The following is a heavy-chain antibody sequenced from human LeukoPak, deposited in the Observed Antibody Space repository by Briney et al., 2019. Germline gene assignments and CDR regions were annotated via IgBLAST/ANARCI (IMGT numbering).Heavy chain of an antibody. Sequence: TGGSLRLSCAASGFTFDDYAMHWVRHAPGKGLEWVSLISWDGGSTYYADSVKGRFTISRDNSKNSLYLQMNSLRAEDTALYYCARDMENSYAKADYYYGMDVWGQGTTVTVSS. D-gene: IGHD5-18*01. CDR1: GFTFDDYA. CDR2: ISWDGGST. J-gene: IGHJ6*02. V-gene: IGHV3-43D*03. CDR3: ARDMENSYAKADYYYGMDV.